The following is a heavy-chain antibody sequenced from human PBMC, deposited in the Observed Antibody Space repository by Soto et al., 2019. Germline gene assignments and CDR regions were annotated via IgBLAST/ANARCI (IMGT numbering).Heavy chain of an antibody. D-gene: IGHD2-21*02. CDR1: GDTFTDYY. CDR2: VNPSGGHT. V-gene: IGHV1-46*01. J-gene: IGHJ4*02. CDR3: ARGGHVVVVTAALDY. Sequence: QVQLVQSGAEVKKPGASVKVSCKASGDTFTDYYIHWVRQAPGQGLEWMGTVNPSGGHTTYAQHFLGRVTITGDTSPSTLYMERTSLTSEDTAVYYCARGGHVVVVTAALDYWGQGTLVTVSS.